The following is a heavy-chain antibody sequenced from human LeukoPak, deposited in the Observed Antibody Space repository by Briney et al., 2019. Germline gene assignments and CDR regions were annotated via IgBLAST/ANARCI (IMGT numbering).Heavy chain of an antibody. CDR1: GFTFSSYS. J-gene: IGHJ6*04. CDR3: AELGITMIGGV. V-gene: IGHV3-21*01. CDR2: ISSSSSYI. Sequence: GGSLRLSCAASGFTFSSYSMNWVRQAPGKGLEWVSSISSSSSYIYYADSVKGRFTISRDNAKNSLYLQMNSLRAEDTAVYYCAELGITMIGGVWGEGTTVTISS. D-gene: IGHD3-10*02.